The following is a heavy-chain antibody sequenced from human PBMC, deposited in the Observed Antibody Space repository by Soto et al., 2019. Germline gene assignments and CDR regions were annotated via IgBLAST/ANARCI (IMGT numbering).Heavy chain of an antibody. J-gene: IGHJ6*02. Sequence: SGPTLVNPTHTRTLTCTFSGLSLRTSGMCVSWIRGPPGKALEWLALSDWDDDKYYSTSLKIRVTIANATSKNEVLLTMTNMHPLETDATSCERYTVPPLAVIVANRSNYYGMDVWGQGTTVTVSS. CDR2: SDWDDDK. V-gene: IGHV2-70*01. D-gene: IGHD3-16*02. CDR1: GLSLRTSGMC. CDR3: ERYTVPPLAVIVANRSNYYGMDV.